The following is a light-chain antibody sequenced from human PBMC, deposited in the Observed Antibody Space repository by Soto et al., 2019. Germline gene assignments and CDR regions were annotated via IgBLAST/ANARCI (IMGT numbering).Light chain of an antibody. CDR2: DAS. CDR1: QDIANQ. CDR3: QQFDHLPST. J-gene: IGKJ2*01. V-gene: IGKV1-33*01. Sequence: DIQMTQSPSSLSASVGDRVTITCQASQDIANQLNWYQHRSGKAPKLLIYDASTLETGVPSRFSGTGSETNFTFAISSLQPEDIATYFCQQFDHLPSTFGQGTNLEIK.